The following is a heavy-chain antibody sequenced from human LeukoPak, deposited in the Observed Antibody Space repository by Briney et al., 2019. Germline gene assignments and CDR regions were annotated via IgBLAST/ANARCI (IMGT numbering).Heavy chain of an antibody. D-gene: IGHD3-22*01. CDR3: ARYYYDSSGYYPFPYMDV. CDR1: GGSISSSSYY. J-gene: IGHJ6*03. V-gene: IGHV4-39*07. CDR2: IYYSGST. Sequence: SETLSLTCTVSGGSISSSSYYWGWIRQPPGKGLEWIGSIYYSGSTYYNPSLKSRVTISVDTSKNQFSLKLSSVTAADTAVYYCARYYYDSSGYYPFPYMDVWGKGTTVTISS.